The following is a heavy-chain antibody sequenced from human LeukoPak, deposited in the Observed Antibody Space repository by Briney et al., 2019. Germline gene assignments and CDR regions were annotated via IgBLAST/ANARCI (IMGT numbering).Heavy chain of an antibody. CDR1: GYTFTGYY. Sequence: ASVKVSCKASGYTFTGYYMHWVRQAPGQGREGMGWINPNSGGTNYAQKFQGRVTMTRDTSISTAYMELSRLRSDDTAVYYCAMSLPTWSSSWYYWGQGTLVTVSS. J-gene: IGHJ4*02. CDR3: AMSLPTWSSSWYY. CDR2: INPNSGGT. D-gene: IGHD6-13*01. V-gene: IGHV1-2*02.